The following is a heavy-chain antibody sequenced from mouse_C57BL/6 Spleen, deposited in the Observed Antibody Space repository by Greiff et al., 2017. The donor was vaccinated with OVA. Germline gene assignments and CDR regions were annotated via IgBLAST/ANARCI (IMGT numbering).Heavy chain of an antibody. J-gene: IGHJ3*01. D-gene: IGHD2-5*01. CDR2: IDPETGGT. Sequence: QVQLKQSGAELVRPGASVTLSCKASGYTFTDYEMHWVKQTPVHGLEWIGAIDPETGGTAYNQKFKGKAILTADKSSSTAYMELRSLTSEDSAVYYCTRDSNYGFLFAYWGQGTLVTVSA. CDR3: TRDSNYGFLFAY. V-gene: IGHV1-15*01. CDR1: GYTFTDYE.